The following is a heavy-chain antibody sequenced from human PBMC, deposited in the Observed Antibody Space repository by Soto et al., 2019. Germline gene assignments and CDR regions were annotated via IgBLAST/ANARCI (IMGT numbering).Heavy chain of an antibody. V-gene: IGHV4-34*01. J-gene: IGHJ4*02. CDR1: GGSFSGYY. CDR2: INHSGST. CDR3: ARGPSPHCTNGVCSYYFDY. D-gene: IGHD2-8*01. Sequence: WETLSLTCAVYGGSFSGYYWSWIRQPPGKGLEWIGEINHSGSTNYNPSLKSRVTISVDTSKNQFSLKLSSVTAADTAVYYCARGPSPHCTNGVCSYYFDYWGQGTLVTVSS.